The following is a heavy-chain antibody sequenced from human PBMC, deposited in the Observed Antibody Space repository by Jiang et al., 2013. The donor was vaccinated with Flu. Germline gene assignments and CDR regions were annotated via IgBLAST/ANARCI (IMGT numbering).Heavy chain of an antibody. Sequence: LLKVSCKASGYNFNKFGITWVRQAPGQSLEWLGWISGYNGYSRSAQRFDDRITLSTDTSSSTAYMELRRLTSDDTAVYYCTRDRDYSATNVPPFDVWGQGTVVTVSS. CDR2: ISGYNGYS. J-gene: IGHJ3*01. CDR1: GYNFNKFG. V-gene: IGHV1-18*01. CDR3: TRDRDYSATNVPPFDV. D-gene: IGHD2-21*01.